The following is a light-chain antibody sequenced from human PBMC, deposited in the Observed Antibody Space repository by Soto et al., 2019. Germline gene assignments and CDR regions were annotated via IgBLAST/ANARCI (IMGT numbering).Light chain of an antibody. V-gene: IGLV2-14*01. J-gene: IGLJ2*01. CDR3: SSSTSRSTLVV. Sequence: QSALTQPASVSGSPGQSITISCTGTSSDVGGYNYVSWYQQHPGKAPKLMIYDVSNRPSGVSNRFSGSKSGNTASLTISGLKAEYESDYYCSSSTSRSTLVVFGGGTTVTVL. CDR1: SSDVGGYNY. CDR2: DVS.